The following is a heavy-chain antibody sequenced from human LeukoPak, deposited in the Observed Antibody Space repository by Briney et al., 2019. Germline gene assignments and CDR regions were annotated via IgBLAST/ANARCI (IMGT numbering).Heavy chain of an antibody. V-gene: IGHV4-31*03. Sequence: PSETLSLTCTVSGSSVSSDEYYWSWVRQHPGKGLEGIGYVYYSGGSYYIPSLESRVTMSVEVSKNQFSLELRSVTAADTAVYYCARVKVLRFLEWFLDFWGQGALVTVSS. J-gene: IGHJ4*02. CDR1: GSSVSSDEYY. CDR2: VYYSGGS. CDR3: ARVKVLRFLEWFLDF. D-gene: IGHD3-3*01.